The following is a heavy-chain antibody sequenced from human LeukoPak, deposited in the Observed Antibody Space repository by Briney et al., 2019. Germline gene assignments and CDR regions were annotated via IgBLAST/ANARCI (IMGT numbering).Heavy chain of an antibody. J-gene: IGHJ4*02. CDR1: GGSISSYY. CDR3: ARGRWLQLIYYFDY. CDR2: IYYSGST. Sequence: SETLSLTCTVSGGSISSYYWSWIRQPPGKGLEWIGYIYYSGSTNYNPSLKSRVTIPVDTSKNQFSLKLSSVTAADTAVYYCARGRWLQLIYYFDYWGQGTLVTVSS. V-gene: IGHV4-59*01. D-gene: IGHD5-24*01.